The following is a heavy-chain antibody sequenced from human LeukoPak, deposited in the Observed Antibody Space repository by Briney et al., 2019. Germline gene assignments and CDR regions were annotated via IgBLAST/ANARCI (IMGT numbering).Heavy chain of an antibody. J-gene: IGHJ5*02. D-gene: IGHD3-10*01. V-gene: IGHV4-59*12. CDR3: ARESAKGMVRGVISWFDP. Sequence: SETLSLTCTVSGGSISSYYWSWIRQPPGKGLEWIGYIYYSGSTNYNPSLKSRVTISVDTSKNQFSLKLSSVTAADTAVYYCARESAKGMVRGVISWFDPWGQGTLVTVSS. CDR1: GGSISSYY. CDR2: IYYSGST.